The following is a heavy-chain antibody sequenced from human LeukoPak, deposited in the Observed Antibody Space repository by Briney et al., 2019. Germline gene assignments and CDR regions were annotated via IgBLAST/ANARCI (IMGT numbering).Heavy chain of an antibody. CDR1: GGSISSGGYS. V-gene: IGHV4-30-2*01. J-gene: IGHJ4*02. CDR2: IYHSGST. D-gene: IGHD3-22*01. Sequence: SETLSLTCAVSGGSISSGGYSWSWIRQPPGKGLEWIGYIYHSGSTYYNPSLKSRVTISVDRSKNQFSLKLSSVTAADTVVYYCARVPYDSSGYYFDYWGQGTLVTVSS. CDR3: ARVPYDSSGYYFDY.